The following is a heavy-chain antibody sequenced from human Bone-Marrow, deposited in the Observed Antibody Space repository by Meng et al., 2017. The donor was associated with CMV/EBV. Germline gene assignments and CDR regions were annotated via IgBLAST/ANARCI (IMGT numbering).Heavy chain of an antibody. CDR2: IKQDGSEK. CDR3: AISSVVVVAADFDY. CDR1: GFTFSSYW. Sequence: GGSLRLSCAASGFTFSSYWMSWVRQAPGKGLEWVANIKQDGSEKYYVDSVKGRFTISRDNAKNSLYLQMNSLRAEDTAVYYCAISSVVVVAADFDYWGRGTLVTVSS. D-gene: IGHD2-15*01. V-gene: IGHV3-7*01. J-gene: IGHJ4*02.